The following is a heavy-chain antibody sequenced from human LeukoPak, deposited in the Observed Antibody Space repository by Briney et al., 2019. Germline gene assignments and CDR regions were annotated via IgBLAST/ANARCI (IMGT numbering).Heavy chain of an antibody. Sequence: GGSLRLSCAASGFTFSSYAMSWVRQAPGEGLKWVSGISGSGGSTYYADSVRGRFTISRDNSKNTLYLQMNSLRVEDTAVYYCAKGDYYDSSVYNPSSNSVFDIWGQGTMVTVSS. CDR1: GFTFSSYA. V-gene: IGHV3-23*01. J-gene: IGHJ3*02. CDR3: AKGDYYDSSVYNPSSNSVFDI. D-gene: IGHD3-22*01. CDR2: ISGSGGST.